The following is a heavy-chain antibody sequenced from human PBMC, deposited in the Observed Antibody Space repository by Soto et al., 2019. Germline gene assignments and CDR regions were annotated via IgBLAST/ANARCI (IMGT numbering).Heavy chain of an antibody. CDR3: ARGRAVAGPIDY. D-gene: IGHD6-19*01. Sequence: ASVKVSCKASGYTFTSYDINWVRQATGQGLEWMGWMNPNSGNTGYAQKFQGRVTMTRNTSISTAYMELGSLRSEDTAVYYCARGRAVAGPIDYWGQGTLVTVSS. J-gene: IGHJ4*02. CDR2: MNPNSGNT. V-gene: IGHV1-8*01. CDR1: GYTFTSYD.